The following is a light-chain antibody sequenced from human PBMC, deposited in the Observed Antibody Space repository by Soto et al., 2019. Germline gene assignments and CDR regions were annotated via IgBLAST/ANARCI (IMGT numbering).Light chain of an antibody. Sequence: IQMTQSPSTLSASVGDRVSITCRASQTIFSWLAWYRQRPGKAPKLLIYKASSLESGVPSRYSGSGSRTEFTLTISGLQPDDFEPYFCQQYNSYPYSFGQVTKLEIK. CDR3: QQYNSYPYS. J-gene: IGKJ2*03. CDR1: QTIFSW. CDR2: KAS. V-gene: IGKV1-5*03.